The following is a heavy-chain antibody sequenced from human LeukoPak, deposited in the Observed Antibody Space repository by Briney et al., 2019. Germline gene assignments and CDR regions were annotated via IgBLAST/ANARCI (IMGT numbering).Heavy chain of an antibody. V-gene: IGHV4-59*08. Sequence: SETLSLTCTVSGGAISSYYWSWIRQPPGQGLEWIAYMFYSGTTNYNPSLRSRVTISLDTSKNQFSLRLSSVTAADTAVYYCARGRGEVVVAAWDVFDIWGRGTMVTVSS. CDR3: ARGRGEVVVAAWDVFDI. CDR2: MFYSGTT. J-gene: IGHJ3*02. D-gene: IGHD2-15*01. CDR1: GGAISSYY.